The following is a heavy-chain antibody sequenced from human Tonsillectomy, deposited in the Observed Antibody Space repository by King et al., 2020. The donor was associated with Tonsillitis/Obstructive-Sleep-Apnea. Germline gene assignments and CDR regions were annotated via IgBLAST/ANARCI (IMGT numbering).Heavy chain of an antibody. Sequence: VQLPQWGAGLLRPSETLSLTCGVYGVSFSGYYWTWIRQTPGKGLEWIGEIDHSGSTNNNPSLKSRVTISVDTSKNQFSLNLNSVTAADTAIYYCARGSVEQDWAFDYWGQGTLVTVSS. CDR1: GVSFSGYY. J-gene: IGHJ4*02. CDR2: IDHSGST. V-gene: IGHV4-34*01. D-gene: IGHD3/OR15-3a*01. CDR3: ARGSVEQDWAFDY.